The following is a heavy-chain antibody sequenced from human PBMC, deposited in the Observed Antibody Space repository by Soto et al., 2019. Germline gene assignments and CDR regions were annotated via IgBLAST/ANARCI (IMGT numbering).Heavy chain of an antibody. CDR3: ARKDYYDSGMYYFDY. CDR1: GYTFNKFP. D-gene: IGHD3-22*01. V-gene: IGHV1-3*01. Sequence: QVQVVQSGAEVKKPGASVKVSCTTSGYTFNKFPIHWVRQAPGQGLEWMGWINAANGATGYSQKFQDRVTISRDTPASTAYMELSSLRSEDTAVYYCARKDYYDSGMYYFDYWGQGTLVTVSS. J-gene: IGHJ4*02. CDR2: INAANGAT.